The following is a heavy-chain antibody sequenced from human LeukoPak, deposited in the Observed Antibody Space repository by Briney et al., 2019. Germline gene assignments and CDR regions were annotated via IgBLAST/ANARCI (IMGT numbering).Heavy chain of an antibody. Sequence: GGSLRLSCAASGFTLDDYAMHWVRQAPGKGLEWVSGINWNSGNIGYADSVKGRFTISRDNAKNSLYLQMNSLRTEDMALYYCAKGVTTVRVDYFDYWGQGTQVTVSS. D-gene: IGHD4-17*01. V-gene: IGHV3-9*03. CDR1: GFTLDDYA. CDR2: INWNSGNI. CDR3: AKGVTTVRVDYFDY. J-gene: IGHJ4*02.